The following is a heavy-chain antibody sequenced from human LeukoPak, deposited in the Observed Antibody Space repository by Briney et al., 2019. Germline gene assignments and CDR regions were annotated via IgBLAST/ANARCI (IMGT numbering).Heavy chain of an antibody. V-gene: IGHV3-21*01. CDR2: ISSNCSYI. Sequence: GGFLRLSCAASGFTFSSYSMNWVRKAPGKGLELVSSISSNCSYIYYADSVKGRFTISRDNAKNSLYLQMNSLRAEDTAVYYCERVANNWNYAPFDYWCQGTLVTVSS. J-gene: IGHJ4*02. CDR3: ERVANNWNYAPFDY. CDR1: GFTFSSYS. D-gene: IGHD1-7*01.